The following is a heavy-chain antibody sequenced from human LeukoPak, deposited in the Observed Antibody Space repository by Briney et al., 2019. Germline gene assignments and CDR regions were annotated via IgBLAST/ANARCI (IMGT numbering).Heavy chain of an antibody. J-gene: IGHJ5*02. V-gene: IGHV3-30*02. CDR3: VKDELACRFDP. CDR2: IRYDGSNK. D-gene: IGHD1-7*01. Sequence: GGSLRLSCAASGFTFSSYGMHWVRQAPGKGLEWVAFIRYDGSNKDCAESVKGRFTISRDNSKNTVDLPLNSLRAEDTAVYYCVKDELACRFDPWGQGTLLTVS. CDR1: GFTFSSYG.